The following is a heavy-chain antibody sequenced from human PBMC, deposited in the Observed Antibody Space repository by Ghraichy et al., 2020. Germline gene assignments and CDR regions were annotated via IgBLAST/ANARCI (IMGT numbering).Heavy chain of an antibody. CDR1: GFTVSNNY. J-gene: IGHJ4*02. CDR2: IYSGGST. Sequence: GGSLRLSCAASGFTVSNNYMSWVRQAPGKRLEWVSVIYSGGSTYYADSVKGRFTISRDNSKNTLYLQMNSLRAEDTAVYYCARGAYGDYRSVKYCFDYWGQGTLVTVSS. V-gene: IGHV3-66*01. D-gene: IGHD4-17*01. CDR3: ARGAYGDYRSVKYCFDY.